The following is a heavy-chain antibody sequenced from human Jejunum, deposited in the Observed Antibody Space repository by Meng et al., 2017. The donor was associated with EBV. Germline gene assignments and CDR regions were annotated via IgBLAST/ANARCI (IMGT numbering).Heavy chain of an antibody. CDR1: GGTFSNYA. V-gene: IGHV1-69*06. CDR3: ARWAGHCSSANCFPPLDY. J-gene: IGHJ4*02. Sequence: QVQLVQSGAEVKNPGSSVKVSCKVAGGTFSNYAISWVRQAPGQGLEWMGGIIPIFATPNYAQKFQDRITITADTSTTTAYMELSSLTSEDTAIYYCARWAGHCSSANCFPPLDYWGQGTMVTVSA. CDR2: IIPIFATP. D-gene: IGHD2-2*03.